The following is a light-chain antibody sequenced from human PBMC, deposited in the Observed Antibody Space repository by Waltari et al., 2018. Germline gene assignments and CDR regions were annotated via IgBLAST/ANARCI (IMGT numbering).Light chain of an antibody. CDR3: HQYYTTPRT. CDR2: WSS. J-gene: IGKJ1*01. Sequence: DIVLTQSPDSLAVPLGERATISCKSSQSLLYRSDNKSYLSWFQQKPGQPPKLLMAWSSTRQPGVPDRFSGGGSGTDFTLTISILQAEDVATYYCHQYYTTPRTFGQGTTVEI. V-gene: IGKV4-1*01. CDR1: QSLLYRSDNKSY.